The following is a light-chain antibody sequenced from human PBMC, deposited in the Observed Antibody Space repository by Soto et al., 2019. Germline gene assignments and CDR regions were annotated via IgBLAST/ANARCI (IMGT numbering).Light chain of an antibody. CDR2: GAS. CDR3: LQYSNWTRT. J-gene: IGKJ1*01. V-gene: IGKV3-15*01. CDR1: QSVSSN. Sequence: EIVITQSPATLSLSPGERATLSCRASQSVSSNLAWYQQKPGQAPRTVIYGASTRETGIPARFSCSGSGTEFTLTISSLQSEDLAVDDCLQYSNWTRTFGQGTKVDIK.